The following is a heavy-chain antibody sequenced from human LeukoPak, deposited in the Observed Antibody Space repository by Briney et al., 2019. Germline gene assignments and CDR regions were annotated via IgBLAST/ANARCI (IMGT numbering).Heavy chain of an antibody. V-gene: IGHV3-30*02. CDR2: IRYDGSNK. CDR1: GFTFSSYG. Sequence: PGGSLRLSCAASGFTFSSYGMHWVRQAPGKGLEWVAFIRYDGSNKYYADSVKGRFTISRDNAKNSLYLQMNSLRAEDTALYYCARVVLGELYSDYWGQGTLVTVSS. CDR3: ARVVLGELYSDY. J-gene: IGHJ4*02. D-gene: IGHD3-16*01.